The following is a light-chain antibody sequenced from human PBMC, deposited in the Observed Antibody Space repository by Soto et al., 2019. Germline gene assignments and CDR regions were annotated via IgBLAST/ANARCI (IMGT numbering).Light chain of an antibody. CDR3: CSYSGSSTIVV. CDR2: DVD. Sequence: QSALTQPASVSGSPGQSITISCTGTSSDVGGYNFVSWYQQHPGNAPRLMIFDVDNRPSGVSTRFSGSKSGNTASLTISGLQAEDEADYYCCSYSGSSTIVVFGGGTKLTVL. J-gene: IGLJ2*01. CDR1: SSDVGGYNF. V-gene: IGLV2-14*03.